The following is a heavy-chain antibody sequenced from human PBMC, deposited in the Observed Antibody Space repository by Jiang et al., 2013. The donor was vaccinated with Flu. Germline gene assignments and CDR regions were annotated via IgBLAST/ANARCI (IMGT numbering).Heavy chain of an antibody. CDR1: GFTVSSNY. Sequence: VQLVESGGGLVQPGGSLRLSCAASGFTVSSNYMSWVRQAPGKGLEWVSVIYSGGSTYYADSVKGRFTISRDNSKNTLYLQMNSLRAEDTAVYYCARGLVLPIPYFDYWGQGTLVTVSS. D-gene: IGHD2-2*01. V-gene: IGHV3-66*01. CDR2: IYSGGST. J-gene: IGHJ4*02. CDR3: ARGLVLPIPYFDY.